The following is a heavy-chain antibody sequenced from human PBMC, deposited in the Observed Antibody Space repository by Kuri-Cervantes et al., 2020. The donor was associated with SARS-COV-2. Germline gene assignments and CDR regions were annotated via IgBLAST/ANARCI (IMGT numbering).Heavy chain of an antibody. CDR2: IDWNDDK. CDR3: ARFPTVVVPAATVVYYYYGLDV. D-gene: IGHD2-15*01. V-gene: IGHV2-70*04. J-gene: IGHJ6*02. CDR1: GFSLSTSGMR. Sequence: SGPTLVKPTQTLTLTCTFSGFSLSTSGMRVRWIRQPPGKALEWLAHIDWNDDKFYTTSLRTRLTISKDTSKNQVVLRLTNVDPVDTATYYCARFPTVVVPAATVVYYYYGLDVWGQGTTVTVSS.